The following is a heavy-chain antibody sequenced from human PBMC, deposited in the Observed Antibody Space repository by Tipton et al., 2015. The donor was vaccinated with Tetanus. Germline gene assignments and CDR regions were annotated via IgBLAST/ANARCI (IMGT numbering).Heavy chain of an antibody. Sequence: VQLVQSGAEVKKPGESLKISCQVSGYIFATYWIGWVRQMPGKGLEWMGLIYPGDSHTKYSPSFQGQVTISVDMSNNTAYLQWTSLKASDTAMYYCARHPTHYDWNYCFDYWGQGTLVTVSS. D-gene: IGHD1-7*01. CDR1: GYIFATYW. J-gene: IGHJ4*02. V-gene: IGHV5-51*01. CDR2: IYPGDSHT. CDR3: ARHPTHYDWNYCFDY.